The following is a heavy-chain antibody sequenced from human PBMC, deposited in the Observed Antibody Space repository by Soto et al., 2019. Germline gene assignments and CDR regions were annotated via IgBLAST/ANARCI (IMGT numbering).Heavy chain of an antibody. V-gene: IGHV5-51*01. CDR2: IYPGDSDT. CDR3: ARHPPTYYDFLTGSDGVFDI. D-gene: IGHD3-9*01. Sequence: GESLKISCKGSGYSFTSYWIGWVRQMPGKGLEWMGIIYPGDSDTRYSPSFQGQVSISADKSINTAYLQWSSLKASDTAMYYCARHPPTYYDFLTGSDGVFDIWGRGTVVTVSS. CDR1: GYSFTSYW. J-gene: IGHJ3*02.